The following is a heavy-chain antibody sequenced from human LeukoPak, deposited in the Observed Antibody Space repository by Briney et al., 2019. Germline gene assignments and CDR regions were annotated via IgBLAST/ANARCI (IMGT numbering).Heavy chain of an antibody. CDR2: MYSGGSA. CDR1: GFTVSSNY. J-gene: IGHJ5*02. Sequence: PGGSLRLSCAASGFTVSSNYMSWVRQAPVKGLEWVSVMYSGGSADYADSVKGRFTISRDNSKNTVYLQMNSLRAEDTAVYHCARKSLGIAAAGTFFGSWGQGTLVTVSS. CDR3: ARKSLGIAAAGTFFGS. V-gene: IGHV3-53*01. D-gene: IGHD6-13*01.